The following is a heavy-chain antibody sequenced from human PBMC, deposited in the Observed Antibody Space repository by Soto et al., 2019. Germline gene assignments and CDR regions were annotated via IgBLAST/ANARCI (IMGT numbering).Heavy chain of an antibody. CDR1: GFTFSNYD. V-gene: IGHV3-64*04. D-gene: IGHD3-22*01. Sequence: GGSLRLSCSASGFTFSNYDMVWVRQAPGKGLEYISAITSHGHITYYADSVKGRFTISRDNSKNTLYLQMNSLRAEDTAFYYCARVGSRGHWTLDYWGRGTLDTVSS. CDR2: ITSHGHIT. J-gene: IGHJ4*02. CDR3: ARVGSRGHWTLDY.